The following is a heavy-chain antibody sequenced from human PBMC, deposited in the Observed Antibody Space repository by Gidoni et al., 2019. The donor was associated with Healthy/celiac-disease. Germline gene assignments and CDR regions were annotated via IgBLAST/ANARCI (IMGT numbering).Heavy chain of an antibody. Sequence: QVQLQESGPGLVKPSVTLSRSCTVSGCSISSYYWSWIRQPAGKGLEWIVRIYTSGSTNYNSSLTSRVPMSVATSKTQFSLKLSSVTAAATAVYFCARAKAVAGPVDYWGQGTLVTVSS. J-gene: IGHJ4*02. CDR3: ARAKAVAGPVDY. CDR2: IYTSGST. D-gene: IGHD6-19*01. V-gene: IGHV4-4*07. CDR1: GCSISSYY.